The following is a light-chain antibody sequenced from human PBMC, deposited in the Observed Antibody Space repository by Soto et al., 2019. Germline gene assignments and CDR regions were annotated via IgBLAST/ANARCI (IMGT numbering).Light chain of an antibody. Sequence: QSVLTQPPSVSAAPGQKGTISCSGSGSNIGSNYVSWYQQVPGTAPKLLIYDNNKRPSGIPDRFSGSKSGTSATLGITGLQTGDEAGYFCGTWDSSLSAWVFGGGTKLTVL. CDR2: DNN. CDR3: GTWDSSLSAWV. CDR1: GSNIGSNY. J-gene: IGLJ3*02. V-gene: IGLV1-51*01.